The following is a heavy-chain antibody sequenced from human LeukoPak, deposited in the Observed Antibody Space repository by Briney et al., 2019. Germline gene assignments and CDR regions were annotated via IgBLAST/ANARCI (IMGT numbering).Heavy chain of an antibody. CDR3: ARVTTWNAFDI. D-gene: IGHD4-17*01. J-gene: IGHJ3*02. Sequence: SETLSLTCTVSGGSISSSSYYWSWIRQPAGKGLEWIGRIYTSGSTNYNPSLKSRVTMSVDTSKNQFSLKLSSVTAADTAVYYCARVTTWNAFDIWGQGTMVTVSS. CDR2: IYTSGST. CDR1: GGSISSSSYY. V-gene: IGHV4-61*02.